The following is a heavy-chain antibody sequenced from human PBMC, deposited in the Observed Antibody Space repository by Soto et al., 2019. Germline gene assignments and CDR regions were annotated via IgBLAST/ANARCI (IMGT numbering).Heavy chain of an antibody. CDR2: IYPGDSDT. Sequence: PGESLKISCKGSGYSFTSYWIGWVRQMPGKGLEWMGIIYPGDSDTRYSPSFQGQVTISADKSISTAYLQWSSLKASDTAMYYCARHLEVAGTADYVDYAPYYYSYGMDVWGQGTTVTVSS. CDR3: ARHLEVAGTADYVDYAPYYYSYGMDV. J-gene: IGHJ6*02. D-gene: IGHD4-17*01. V-gene: IGHV5-51*01. CDR1: GYSFTSYW.